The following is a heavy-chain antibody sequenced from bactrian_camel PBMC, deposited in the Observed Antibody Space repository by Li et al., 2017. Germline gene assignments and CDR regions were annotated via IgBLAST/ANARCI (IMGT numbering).Heavy chain of an antibody. CDR1: GLPYGSYC. Sequence: VQLVESGGGSVQAGGSLRLSCAASGLPYGSYCMGWFRQAPGKEREGVAAIDIGDGSTYYLNSVEGRFTISHDNAKNTLYLQMNSLKPEDTAMYYCAAKPKRKSVVAQACPSFPLNVLADFGYRGQGTQVTVS. D-gene: IGHD3*01. V-gene: IGHV3S31*01. CDR2: IDIGDGST. J-gene: IGHJ6*01. CDR3: AAKPKRKSVVAQACPSFPLNVLADFGY.